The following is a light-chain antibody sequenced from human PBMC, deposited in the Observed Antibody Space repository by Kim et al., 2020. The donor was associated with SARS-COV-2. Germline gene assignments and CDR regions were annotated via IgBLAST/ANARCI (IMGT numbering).Light chain of an antibody. J-gene: IGLJ3*02. V-gene: IGLV3-1*01. CDR2: QDS. CDR1: KLGDKY. Sequence: YELTQPPSVSVSPGQTASITCSGDKLGDKYACWYQQKPGQSPVLVIYQDSKRPSGIPERFSGSNSGNTATLTISGTQAMDEADYYCQAWDSSTKVFGGGTQLTVL. CDR3: QAWDSSTKV.